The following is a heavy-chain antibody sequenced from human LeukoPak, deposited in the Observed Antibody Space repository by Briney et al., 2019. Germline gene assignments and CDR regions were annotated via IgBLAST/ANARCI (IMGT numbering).Heavy chain of an antibody. Sequence: GGSLRLSCAASGFTFSSYGMHWVRQAPGKGLEWVAFILYDGSNKYYADSVKGRFTISRDNSKNTLYLQMNSLRAEDTAVYYCARSITMVRGVRPHKHFDYWGQGTLVTVSS. CDR1: GFTFSSYG. D-gene: IGHD3-10*01. V-gene: IGHV3-30*02. CDR2: ILYDGSNK. J-gene: IGHJ4*02. CDR3: ARSITMVRGVRPHKHFDY.